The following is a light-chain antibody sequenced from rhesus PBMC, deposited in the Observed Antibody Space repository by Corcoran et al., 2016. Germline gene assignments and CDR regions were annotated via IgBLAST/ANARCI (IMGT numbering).Light chain of an antibody. Sequence: DIQMTQSPSSLSASVGDRVTITCRASQDISSYLNWYQQKLGKAPKLLIYYAKRLESGVPSRFSGSGSGTEFSLTISSLQADNFATYYYQQYDSLVTFGGGTKVEIK. CDR3: QQYDSLVT. J-gene: IGKJ4*01. CDR2: YAK. V-gene: IGKV1-32*01. CDR1: QDISSY.